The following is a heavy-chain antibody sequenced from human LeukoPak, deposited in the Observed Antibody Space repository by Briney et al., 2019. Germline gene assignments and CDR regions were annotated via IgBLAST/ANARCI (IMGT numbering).Heavy chain of an antibody. J-gene: IGHJ6*03. V-gene: IGHV4-4*07. CDR1: GGSISSYF. CDR2: MHSSGST. CDR3: ARSVGGTYYTNYMDV. D-gene: IGHD1-26*01. Sequence: PSETLSLTCTVSGGSISSYFWTWIRQPAGKGLEWIGRMHSSGSTIYNPSLKSRVTMSVDTAKNQFSLKLSSATAADTAVYYCARSVGGTYYTNYMDVWGRGTTVTVSS.